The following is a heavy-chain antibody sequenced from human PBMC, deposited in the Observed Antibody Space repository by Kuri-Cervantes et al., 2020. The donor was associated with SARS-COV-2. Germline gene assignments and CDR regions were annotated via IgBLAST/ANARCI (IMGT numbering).Heavy chain of an antibody. Sequence: GESLKISCVASGFTFSNYAIHWVRQAPGKGLEWVAVIWCDGKNEYYAGSVKGRFTISRDNSRKSLFLQMNSLRVEDTGIYYCAFPQGQGSWGPGTRVTVSS. CDR2: IWCDGKNE. J-gene: IGHJ5*02. CDR1: GFTFSNYA. V-gene: IGHV3-33*08. CDR3: AFPQGQGS.